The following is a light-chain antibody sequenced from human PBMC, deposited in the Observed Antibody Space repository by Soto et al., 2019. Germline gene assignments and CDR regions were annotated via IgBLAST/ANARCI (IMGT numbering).Light chain of an antibody. CDR1: QSVSSY. CDR2: DAS. J-gene: IGKJ1*01. CDR3: QQRSNWPWT. Sequence: EIVLTQSPATLSLSPGESATLSCRASQSVSSYLAWYQQKPGQAPRLLIYDASNRATGIPARFSGSGSRTDFTLTISSLEPEDFAVYYCQQRSNWPWTFGQGTKVEIK. V-gene: IGKV3-11*01.